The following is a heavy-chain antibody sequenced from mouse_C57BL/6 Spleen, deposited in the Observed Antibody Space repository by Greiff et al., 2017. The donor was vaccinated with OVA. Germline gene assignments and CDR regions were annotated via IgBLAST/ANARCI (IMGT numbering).Heavy chain of an antibody. Sequence: DVMLVESGGGLVKPGGSLKLSCAASGFPFSDYGMHWVRQAPEKGLEWVAYISSGSSTIYYADTVKGRFTISRDNAKNTQFLQMTSLRSEDTAMYDCARGGYVPYYFDYWGQGTTLTVAS. CDR1: GFPFSDYG. J-gene: IGHJ2*01. CDR2: ISSGSSTI. CDR3: ARGGYVPYYFDY. D-gene: IGHD2-2*01. V-gene: IGHV5-17*01.